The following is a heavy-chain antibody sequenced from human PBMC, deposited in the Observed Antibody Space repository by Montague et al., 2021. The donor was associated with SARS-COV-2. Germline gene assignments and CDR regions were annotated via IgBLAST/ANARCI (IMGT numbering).Heavy chain of an antibody. CDR2: TYYRSKWYN. Sequence: RAISGDSASSNIATWNWIRQSPSRGLEWLGRTYYRSKWYNDYAVSVKSRVIINPDTSNNRISLQLNSVTPEDTAVYYCARAYCGGDCYFYWYFDLWGRGTLVTVSS. V-gene: IGHV6-1*01. D-gene: IGHD2-21*02. CDR1: GDSASSNIAT. J-gene: IGHJ2*01. CDR3: ARAYCGGDCYFYWYFDL.